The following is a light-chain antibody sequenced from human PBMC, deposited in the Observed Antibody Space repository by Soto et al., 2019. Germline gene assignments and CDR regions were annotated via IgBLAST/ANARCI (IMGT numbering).Light chain of an antibody. CDR1: QGISNW. J-gene: IGKJ4*01. CDR3: QQANSFPLT. CDR2: TGS. Sequence: DIQMTQSPSSVSASVGVRVSITCRASQGISNWLAWYQQKPGRAPKLLIYTGSSLQSGVPSRFSGTGSGTDFTLTIRSLQPEDVATYYCQQANSFPLTFGGGTKVEIK. V-gene: IGKV1-12*01.